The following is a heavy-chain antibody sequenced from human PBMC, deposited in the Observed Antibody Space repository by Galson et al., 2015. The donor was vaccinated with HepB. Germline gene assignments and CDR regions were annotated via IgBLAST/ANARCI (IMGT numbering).Heavy chain of an antibody. CDR3: TRDGTIFGVVHLWNWFDP. V-gene: IGHV3-74*01. CDR2: INSDGSST. D-gene: IGHD3-3*01. CDR1: GFTFSSYW. J-gene: IGHJ5*02. Sequence: SLRLSCAASGFTFSSYWMHWVRQAPGKGLVWVSRINSDGSSTSYADSVKGRFTISRDNAKNTLYLQMNSLRAEDTAVYYCTRDGTIFGVVHLWNWFDPWGQGTLVTVSS.